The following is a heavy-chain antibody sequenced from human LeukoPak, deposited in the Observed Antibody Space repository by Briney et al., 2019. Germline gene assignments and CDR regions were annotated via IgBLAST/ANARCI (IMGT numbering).Heavy chain of an antibody. CDR2: INSDGSST. V-gene: IGHV3-74*01. CDR1: GFTFSSYW. CDR3: ARDRNTGSSYENLFEY. J-gene: IGHJ4*02. D-gene: IGHD1-26*01. Sequence: PGGSLRLSCAASGFTFSSYWMHWVRQAPGKGLVWVSRINSDGSSTSYADSVKGRFTISSDNAKKTLYLQMNSLRGEDTSVYYCARDRNTGSSYENLFEYWGQGSLVTVSS.